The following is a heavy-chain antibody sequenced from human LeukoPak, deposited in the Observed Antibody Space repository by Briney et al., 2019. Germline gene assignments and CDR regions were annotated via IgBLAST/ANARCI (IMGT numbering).Heavy chain of an antibody. D-gene: IGHD3-3*01. V-gene: IGHV1-2*02. CDR3: ARGDAFWSASYRYWFDP. CDR2: INPNNGGT. CDR1: GYTFTDYH. J-gene: IGHJ5*02. Sequence: ASVKVSCKASGYTFTDYHMHWVRQAPGQGLEWMGWINPNNGGTKYAQEFEGRVTMTRDTSISTAYMEGSRLRSDDTAVYYCARGDAFWSASYRYWFDPWGLGTLVTVSS.